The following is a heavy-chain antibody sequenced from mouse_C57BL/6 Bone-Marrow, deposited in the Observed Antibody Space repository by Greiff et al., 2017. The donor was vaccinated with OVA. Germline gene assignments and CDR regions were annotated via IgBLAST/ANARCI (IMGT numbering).Heavy chain of an antibody. V-gene: IGHV1-53*01. J-gene: IGHJ1*03. CDR2: INPSNGGT. CDR3: AEMRGSYPGYFDV. CDR1: GYTFPSYW. Sequence: VQLQQPGTELVKPGASVKLSCKASGYTFPSYWMHWVKQRPGQGLEWIGNINPSNGGTNYNEKFKSKATLTVDKSSSTAYMQLSSLTSEDSAVYYCAEMRGSYPGYFDVWGTGTTVTVSS. D-gene: IGHD1-1*02.